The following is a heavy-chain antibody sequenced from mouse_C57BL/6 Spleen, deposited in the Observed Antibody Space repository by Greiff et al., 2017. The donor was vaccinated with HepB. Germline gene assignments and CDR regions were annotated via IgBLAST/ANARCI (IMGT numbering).Heavy chain of an antibody. V-gene: IGHV5-17*01. CDR3: ARTTTTTVVATNFDV. Sequence: EVQVVESGGGLVKPGGSLKLSCAASGFTFSDYGMHWVRQAPEKGLEWVAYISSGSSTIYYADTVKGRFTISRDNAKNTLFLQMTSLRSEDTAMYYCARTTTTTVVATNFDVWGTGTTVTVSS. CDR1: GFTFSDYG. D-gene: IGHD1-1*01. CDR2: ISSGSSTI. J-gene: IGHJ1*03.